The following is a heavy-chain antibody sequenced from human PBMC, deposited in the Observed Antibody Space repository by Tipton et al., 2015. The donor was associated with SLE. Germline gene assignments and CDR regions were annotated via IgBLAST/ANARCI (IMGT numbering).Heavy chain of an antibody. J-gene: IGHJ4*02. CDR2: ISNDGSNE. V-gene: IGHV3-30-3*01. Sequence: QLVQSGGGVVQPGRSLRLSCAASRFSFSDYAMHWVRQAPGKGLEWVALISNDGSNEHYADSVKGRLTISIVNSKNTLYLQMNSLRGEDTAVYYCAQTEGWGQGTLVTVSS. CDR3: AQTEG. CDR1: RFSFSDYA.